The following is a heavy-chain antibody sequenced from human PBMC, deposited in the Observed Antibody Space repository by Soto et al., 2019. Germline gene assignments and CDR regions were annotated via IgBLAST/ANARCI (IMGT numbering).Heavy chain of an antibody. CDR2: IYSGGST. CDR1: GFTVSSNY. CDR3: AKRQGYCSGGSCYGYAFDI. D-gene: IGHD2-15*01. J-gene: IGHJ3*02. V-gene: IGHV3-53*04. Sequence: GGSLRLSCAASGFTVSSNYMSWVRQAPGKGLEWVSVIYSGGSTYYADSVKGRFTISRHNSKNTLYLQMNSLRAEDTAVYYCAKRQGYCSGGSCYGYAFDIWGQGTMVTVSS.